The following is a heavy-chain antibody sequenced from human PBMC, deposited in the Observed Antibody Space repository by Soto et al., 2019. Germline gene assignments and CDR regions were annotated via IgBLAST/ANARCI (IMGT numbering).Heavy chain of an antibody. CDR1: DYIFNTDC. V-gene: IGHV5-10-1*01. Sequence: PGDALNISCQTSDYIFNTDCITVVRQMPGRGLEWVGRIDPSDSYTTYNPSLKGHVILSVDKSMNTAYVQWTSLRASDTAMYFCGRDFASGPEDVWGKGTLVTVSS. J-gene: IGHJ6*04. CDR2: IDPSDSYT. CDR3: GRDFASGPEDV. D-gene: IGHD6-25*01.